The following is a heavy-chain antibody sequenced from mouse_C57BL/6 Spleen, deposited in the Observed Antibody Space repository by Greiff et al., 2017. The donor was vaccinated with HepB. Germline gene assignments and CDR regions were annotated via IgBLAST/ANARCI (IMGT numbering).Heavy chain of an antibody. CDR1: GFTFSSYA. J-gene: IGHJ3*01. CDR2: ISDGGSYT. CDR3: ARDVYYGYDKGTWFAY. V-gene: IGHV5-4*01. Sequence: EVQLVESGGGLVKPGGSLKLSCAASGFTFSSYAMSWVRQTPEKRLEWVATISDGGSYTYYPDNVKGRFTISRDNAKNNLYLQMSHLKSEDTAMYYCARDVYYGYDKGTWFAYWGQGTLVTVSA. D-gene: IGHD2-2*01.